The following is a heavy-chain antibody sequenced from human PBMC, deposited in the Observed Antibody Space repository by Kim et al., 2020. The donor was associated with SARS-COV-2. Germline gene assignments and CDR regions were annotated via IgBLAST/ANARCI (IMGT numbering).Heavy chain of an antibody. CDR1: GGTFSSYT. D-gene: IGHD2-15*01. Sequence: SVKVSCKASGGTFSSYTISWVRQAPGQGLEWMGRIIPILGIANYAQKFQGRVTITADKSTSTAYMELSSLRSEDTAVYYCARGGPEVVGKYWGQGTLVTVSS. CDR2: IIPILGIA. CDR3: ARGGPEVVGKY. J-gene: IGHJ4*02. V-gene: IGHV1-69*02.